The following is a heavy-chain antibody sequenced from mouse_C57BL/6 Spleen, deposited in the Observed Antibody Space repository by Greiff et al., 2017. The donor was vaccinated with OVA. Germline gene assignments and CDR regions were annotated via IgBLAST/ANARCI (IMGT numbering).Heavy chain of an antibody. Sequence: VNVVESGPGLVAPSQSLSITCTVSGFSLTSYGVSWVRQPPGKGLEWLGVIWGDGSTNYHSALISRLSISKDNSKSQVFLKLNSLQTDDTATYYCAKLTTVVATRAMDYWGQGTSVTVSS. J-gene: IGHJ4*01. CDR1: GFSLTSYG. CDR3: AKLTTVVATRAMDY. CDR2: IWGDGST. V-gene: IGHV2-3*01. D-gene: IGHD1-1*01.